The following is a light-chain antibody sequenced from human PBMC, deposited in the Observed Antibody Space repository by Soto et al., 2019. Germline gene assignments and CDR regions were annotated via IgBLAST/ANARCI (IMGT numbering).Light chain of an antibody. V-gene: IGKV1-5*03. Sequence: RRTRPRSTVSGSVGDRVTITCRASQTISSWLARYLPKPGKAPKLLIYKASTLKSGVPSRFSGSGSGTEFTLTISSLQPDDFATYSSQHYKSYSEAFGQGSQVEI. CDR3: QHYKSYSEA. J-gene: IGKJ1*01. CDR2: KAS. CDR1: QTISSW.